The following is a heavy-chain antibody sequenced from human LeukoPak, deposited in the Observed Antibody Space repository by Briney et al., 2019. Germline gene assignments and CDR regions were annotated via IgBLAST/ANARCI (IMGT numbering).Heavy chain of an antibody. D-gene: IGHD1-26*01. Sequence: GGSLRLSCAASGFTFSSYWMSWVRQAPGKGLEWVANIKQDGSEKYYVDSVKGRFTISRDNAKSSLYLQMNSLRAEDTVVYYCAREVGALSPDAFDIWGQGTMVTVSS. V-gene: IGHV3-7*01. CDR2: IKQDGSEK. J-gene: IGHJ3*02. CDR3: AREVGALSPDAFDI. CDR1: GFTFSSYW.